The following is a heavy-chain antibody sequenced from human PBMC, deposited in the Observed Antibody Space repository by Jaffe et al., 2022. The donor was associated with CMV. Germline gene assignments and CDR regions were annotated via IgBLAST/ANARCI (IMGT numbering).Heavy chain of an antibody. J-gene: IGHJ4*02. CDR3: ARGYGVYDSSGQIDY. V-gene: IGHV1-2*02. D-gene: IGHD3-22*01. CDR2: INPNSGGT. Sequence: QVQLVQSGAEVKKPGASVKVSCKASGYTFTGYYMHWVRQAPGQGLEWMGWINPNSGGTNYAQKFQGRVTMTRDTSISTAYMELSRLRSDDTAVYYCARGYGVYDSSGQIDYWGQGTLVTVSS. CDR1: GYTFTGYY.